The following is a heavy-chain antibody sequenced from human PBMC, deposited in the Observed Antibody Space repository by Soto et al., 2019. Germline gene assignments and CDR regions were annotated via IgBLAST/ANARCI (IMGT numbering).Heavy chain of an antibody. D-gene: IGHD3-10*01. CDR3: AVLWFGEPARFDY. V-gene: IGHV3-66*01. J-gene: IGHJ4*02. Sequence: EVQLVESGGGLVQPGGSLRLSCAASGFTVSSNYLSWVRQAPGKGLEWVSGIYSGGSKYYADYVKGRFTISRDNSKNTGDLQMNSLRAKDTAVYYCAVLWFGEPARFDYWGQGTLVTVSS. CDR1: GFTVSSNY. CDR2: IYSGGSK.